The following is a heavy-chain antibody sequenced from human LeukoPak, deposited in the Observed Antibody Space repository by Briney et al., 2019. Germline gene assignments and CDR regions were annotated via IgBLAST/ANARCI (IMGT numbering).Heavy chain of an antibody. CDR1: GYTFTSYD. CDR3: ARRSSDGGPDDY. V-gene: IGHV1-8*01. CDR2: MNPNSGNT. J-gene: IGHJ4*02. Sequence: ASVKVSCKASGYTFTSYDINWVRQATGQGLEWMGWMNPNSGNTGYAQKFQGRVTMTRNTSISTAYMELSSLRSEDTAVYYCARRSSDGGPDDYWGQGTLVTVSS. D-gene: IGHD3-10*01.